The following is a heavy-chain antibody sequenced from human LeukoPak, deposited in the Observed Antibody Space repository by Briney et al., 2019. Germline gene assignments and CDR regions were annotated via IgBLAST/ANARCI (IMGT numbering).Heavy chain of an antibody. D-gene: IGHD3-22*01. Sequence: GSLRLSCAASGFTFSSYGMHWVRQAPGKGLEWVSVIYSGGSTYYADSVKGRFTISRDNSKNTLYLQMNSLRAEDTAVYYCARDQSYDSSGYYYGYYYYGMDVWGQGTTVTVSS. V-gene: IGHV3-66*01. J-gene: IGHJ6*02. CDR1: GFTFSSYG. CDR2: IYSGGST. CDR3: ARDQSYDSSGYYYGYYYYGMDV.